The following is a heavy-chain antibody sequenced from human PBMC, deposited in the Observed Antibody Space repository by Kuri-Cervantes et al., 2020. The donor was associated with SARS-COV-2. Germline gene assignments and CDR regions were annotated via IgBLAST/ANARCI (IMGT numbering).Heavy chain of an antibody. J-gene: IGHJ3*02. CDR2: ITPFNGNT. CDR1: GDTFTHRF. Sequence: SVKVSCKASGDTFTHRFLHWVRQAPGQAPEWMGWITPFNGNTKYAQKFQDRVTITRDRSMNTAYMELSSLRSEDTAMYYCARSGPGAISREDGALDIWGQGTVVTVSS. CDR3: ARSGPGAISREDGALDI. V-gene: IGHV1-45*02. D-gene: IGHD4/OR15-4a*01.